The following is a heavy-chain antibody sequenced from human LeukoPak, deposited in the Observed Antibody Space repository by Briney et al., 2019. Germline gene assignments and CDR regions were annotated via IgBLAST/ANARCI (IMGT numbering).Heavy chain of an antibody. CDR1: GFTFSSYA. V-gene: IGHV3-23*01. CDR3: AKVRFGYYSTYYFDY. Sequence: GGSLRISCAASGFTFSSYAMSWVRQAPGNGLEWVSAISGSGGSTYYADSVKGRFTISRDNSKNTLYLQMNSLRAEDTAVYYCAKVRFGYYSTYYFDYWGQGTLVTVSS. D-gene: IGHD3-22*01. J-gene: IGHJ4*02. CDR2: ISGSGGST.